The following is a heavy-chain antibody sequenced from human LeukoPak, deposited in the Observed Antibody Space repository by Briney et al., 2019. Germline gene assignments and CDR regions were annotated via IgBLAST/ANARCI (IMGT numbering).Heavy chain of an antibody. CDR2: FDPEDGET. CDR1: GYTLTELS. V-gene: IGHV1-24*01. Sequence: EASVKVSCKVSGYTLTELSMHWVRQAPGKGLEWMGGFDPEDGETIYAQKFQGRVTMTRNTSITTAYMELSSLTSEDTAVYYCTPRRTGKYYFDYWGQGTLVTVSS. J-gene: IGHJ4*02. CDR3: TPRRTGKYYFDY. D-gene: IGHD3-10*01.